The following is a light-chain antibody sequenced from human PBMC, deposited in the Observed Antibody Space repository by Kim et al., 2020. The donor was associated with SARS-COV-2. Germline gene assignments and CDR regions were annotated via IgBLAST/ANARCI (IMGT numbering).Light chain of an antibody. Sequence: PSLTISCTGPSSDVGGYNYVPWYQQHPGKAPKLMIYDVSKRPSGVSNRFSGSKSGNTASLSISGLQAEDEADYYCSSYTSSSTLFGGGTQLTVL. V-gene: IGLV2-14*04. CDR1: SSDVGGYNY. CDR2: DVS. CDR3: SSYTSSSTL. J-gene: IGLJ3*02.